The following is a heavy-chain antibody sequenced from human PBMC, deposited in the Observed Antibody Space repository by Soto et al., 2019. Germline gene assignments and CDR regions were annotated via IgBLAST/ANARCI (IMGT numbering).Heavy chain of an antibody. CDR2: IYYSGST. V-gene: IGHV4-61*01. Sequence: SETLSLTCTVSGGSVSSGSYYWSWIRQPPGRGLEWIGYIYYSGSTNYNPSLKSRVTISVDTSKIQFSLKLSSVTAADTAVYYCARRYGGNSDAFDIWGQGTMVTVSS. J-gene: IGHJ3*02. CDR3: ARRYGGNSDAFDI. D-gene: IGHD4-17*01. CDR1: GGSVSSGSYY.